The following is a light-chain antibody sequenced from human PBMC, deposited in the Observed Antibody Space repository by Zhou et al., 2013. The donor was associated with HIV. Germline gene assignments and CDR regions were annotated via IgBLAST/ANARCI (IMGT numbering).Light chain of an antibody. V-gene: IGKV2-28*01. Sequence: DIVMTQSPLSLPVTPGEPASISCRSSQSLLHSNEYNYLDWYLQKSGQSPQLLIFLGSNRASGVSDRFSGSGSGTDFTLKISRVEAEDVGVYYCMQALQTPITFGQGTRLEIK. CDR2: LGS. CDR1: QSLLHSNEYNY. J-gene: IGKJ5*01. CDR3: MQALQTPIT.